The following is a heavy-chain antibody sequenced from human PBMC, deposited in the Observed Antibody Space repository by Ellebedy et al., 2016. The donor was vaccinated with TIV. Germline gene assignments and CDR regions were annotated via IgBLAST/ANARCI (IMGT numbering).Heavy chain of an antibody. Sequence: ASVKVSCXASGYTFTSYYMHWVRQAPGQGLEWMGIINPSDGSTTYAQKFQGRVTMTRDTSTSTVYMELSGLRSEDTAVYYCARALEGMDYYDSSGYFFDYWGQGTLVTVSS. J-gene: IGHJ4*02. V-gene: IGHV1-46*01. D-gene: IGHD3-22*01. CDR2: INPSDGST. CDR1: GYTFTSYY. CDR3: ARALEGMDYYDSSGYFFDY.